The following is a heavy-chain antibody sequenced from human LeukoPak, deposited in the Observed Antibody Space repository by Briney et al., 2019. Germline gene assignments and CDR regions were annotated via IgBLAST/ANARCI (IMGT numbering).Heavy chain of an antibody. CDR1: GFTFSSYS. Sequence: NAGGSLRLSCAASGFTFSSYSMNWVRQAPGKGLEWVSSISSSSSYIYYADSVKGRFPISRDNAKNSLYLQMNSLRAEDTAVYYCAKESTVTPGNVNWFDTWGQGTLVTVSS. J-gene: IGHJ5*02. V-gene: IGHV3-21*04. CDR3: AKESTVTPGNVNWFDT. CDR2: ISSSSSYI. D-gene: IGHD4-17*01.